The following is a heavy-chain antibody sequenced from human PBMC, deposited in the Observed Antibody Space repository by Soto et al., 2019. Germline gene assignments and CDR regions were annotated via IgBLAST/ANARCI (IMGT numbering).Heavy chain of an antibody. J-gene: IGHJ4*02. CDR2: ISYDGSNK. V-gene: IGHV3-30-3*01. CDR1: GFTFSSYA. Sequence: GGSLRLSCAASGFTFSSYAMHWVRQAPGKGLEWVAVISYDGSNKYYADSVKGRFTISRDNSKNTLYLQMNSLRAEDTAVYYCARDAGSYAHPYFDYWGQGTLVTVS. D-gene: IGHD3-16*01. CDR3: ARDAGSYAHPYFDY.